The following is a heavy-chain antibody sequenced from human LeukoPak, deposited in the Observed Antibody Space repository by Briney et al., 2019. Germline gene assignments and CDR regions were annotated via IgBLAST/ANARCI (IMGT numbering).Heavy chain of an antibody. V-gene: IGHV1-18*04. D-gene: IGHD3-9*01. Sequence: GASVTVSCKASGYTFTSYGISWVRQAPGQGLEWMGWISAYNGNTNYAQKLQGRVTMTTDTSTSTAYMELRSLRSDGTAVYYCARMGDILTGYALDYWGQGTLVTVSS. CDR1: GYTFTSYG. CDR3: ARMGDILTGYALDY. J-gene: IGHJ4*02. CDR2: ISAYNGNT.